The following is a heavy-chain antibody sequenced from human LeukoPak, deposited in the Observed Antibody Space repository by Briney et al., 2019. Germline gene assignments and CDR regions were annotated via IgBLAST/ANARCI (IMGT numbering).Heavy chain of an antibody. Sequence: SETLSLTCTVSGGSINSGGYYWSWIRQHPGKGLEWIGYIYYSGSTYYNPSLKSRVTISVDTSKNQFSLKLSSVTAADTAVYYCARGKRFLEWLLYRPHSYGMDVWGQGTTVTVSS. CDR2: IYYSGST. CDR1: GGSINSGGYY. V-gene: IGHV4-31*03. D-gene: IGHD3-3*01. J-gene: IGHJ6*02. CDR3: ARGKRFLEWLLYRPHSYGMDV.